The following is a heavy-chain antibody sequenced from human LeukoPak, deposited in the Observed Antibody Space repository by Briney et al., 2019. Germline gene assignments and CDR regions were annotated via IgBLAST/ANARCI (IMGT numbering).Heavy chain of an antibody. CDR1: GFTFSSYG. CDR3: AKGDESELWLFFDY. J-gene: IGHJ4*02. CDR2: IRYDGSNK. D-gene: IGHD5-18*01. Sequence: GGSLRLSCAASGFTFSSYGMHWVRQAPGKGLEWVAFIRYDGSNKYYADSVKGRFTISRDNSKNTLYLQMNSLRAEDTAVYYCAKGDESELWLFFDYWGQGTLVTVSS. V-gene: IGHV3-30*02.